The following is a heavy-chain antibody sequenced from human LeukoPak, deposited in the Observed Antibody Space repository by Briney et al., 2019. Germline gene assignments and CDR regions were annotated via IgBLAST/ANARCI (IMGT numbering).Heavy chain of an antibody. CDR1: GYTFTSYG. V-gene: IGHV1-18*01. CDR3: ARTARYSSSSQPHWFDP. CDR2: ISAYNGNT. Sequence: ASVKVSCKASGYTFTSYGISWVRQAPGQGLEWMGWISAYNGNTNYAQKLQGGVTMTTDTSTSTAYMELRSLRSDDTAVYYCARTARYSSSSQPHWFDPWGQGTLVTVSS. D-gene: IGHD6-13*01. J-gene: IGHJ5*02.